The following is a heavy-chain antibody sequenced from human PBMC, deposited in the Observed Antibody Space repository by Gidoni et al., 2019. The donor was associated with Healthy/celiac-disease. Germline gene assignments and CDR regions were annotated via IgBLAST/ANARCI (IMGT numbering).Heavy chain of an antibody. CDR2: IIPIFGTA. V-gene: IGHV1-69*01. Sequence: QVQLVQSGAEVKKPGSSGKVSCKASGGTFSSSAISGVRQAPGQGLECMGGIIPIFGTANYAQKFQGRVTITADESTSTAYMELSSLRSEDTAVYYCARDHIVGAYYHYYYYGMDVWGQGTTVTVSS. CDR3: ARDHIVGAYYHYYYYGMDV. D-gene: IGHD1-26*01. CDR1: GGTFSSSA. J-gene: IGHJ6*02.